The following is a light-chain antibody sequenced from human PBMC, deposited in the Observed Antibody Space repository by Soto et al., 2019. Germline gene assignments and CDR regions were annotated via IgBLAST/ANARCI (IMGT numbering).Light chain of an antibody. CDR3: QQYDNLRPWT. Sequence: DIQMTQSPSSLSASLGDRVTITCQESQDISNYLNWYQQKPGKAPKLLIYDASNLETGVPSRFSGSGSGTDFTFTISSLQPEDIATYYCQQYDNLRPWTFGQGTKVEI. CDR1: QDISNY. J-gene: IGKJ1*01. V-gene: IGKV1-33*01. CDR2: DAS.